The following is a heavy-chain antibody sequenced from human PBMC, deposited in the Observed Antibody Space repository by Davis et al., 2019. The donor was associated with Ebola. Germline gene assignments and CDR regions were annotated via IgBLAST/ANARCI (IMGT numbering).Heavy chain of an antibody. J-gene: IGHJ3*02. CDR1: GFTFSKHW. D-gene: IGHD2-2*01. V-gene: IGHV4-59*11. CDR3: AREGTDCDSAGCHDAFDI. CDR2: FSYTGTT. Sequence: ESLKISCAASGFTFSKHWMAWVRQTPGREPEWLGYFSYTGTTRYKPSLTSRLTVSGDMSKKQFSLRLSSVTAADTAVYYCAREGTDCDSAGCHDAFDIWGQGTMVTVSS.